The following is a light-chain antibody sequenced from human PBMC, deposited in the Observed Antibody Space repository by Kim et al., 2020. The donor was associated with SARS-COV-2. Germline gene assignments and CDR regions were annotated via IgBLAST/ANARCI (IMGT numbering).Light chain of an antibody. J-gene: IGLJ1*01. Sequence: QRVTLSCSGSSSNIGSNYVFWYQQFPGTAPKLLIYNNDQRPSGVPDRFSGSKSGTSASLAISGLRSEDEADYYCAAWDTSLSGFYVFGTGTNVTVL. V-gene: IGLV1-47*01. CDR2: NND. CDR3: AAWDTSLSGFYV. CDR1: SSNIGSNY.